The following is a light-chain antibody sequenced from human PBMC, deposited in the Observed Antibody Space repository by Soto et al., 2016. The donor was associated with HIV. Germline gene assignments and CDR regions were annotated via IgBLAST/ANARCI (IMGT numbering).Light chain of an antibody. V-gene: IGKV1-8*01. CDR1: QSISSY. CDR2: DAS. Sequence: AIRMTQSPSSVSASTGDRVTITCRTSQSISSYLAWYQQKPGKAPKLLIYDASTLQSGVPSRFSGSGSGTDFTLTISCLQSEDFAFYYCQQSYDGPITFGQGTRL. J-gene: IGKJ5*01. CDR3: QQSYDGPIT.